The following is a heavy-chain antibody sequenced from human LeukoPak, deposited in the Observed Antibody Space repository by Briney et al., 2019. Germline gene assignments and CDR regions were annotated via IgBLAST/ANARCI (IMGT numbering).Heavy chain of an antibody. D-gene: IGHD3-3*02. J-gene: IGHJ4*02. CDR1: GGSISSSSYY. Sequence: SSETLSLTCTVSGGSISSSSYYWGWIRQPPGKGLEWIGSLSYSGSTYYNPSLKSQVTISVDTSKNQFSLKLSSVTAADTAVYYCARHELEGVVAFALAYWGQGTLVTVSS. CDR2: LSYSGST. CDR3: ARHELEGVVAFALAY. V-gene: IGHV4-39*01.